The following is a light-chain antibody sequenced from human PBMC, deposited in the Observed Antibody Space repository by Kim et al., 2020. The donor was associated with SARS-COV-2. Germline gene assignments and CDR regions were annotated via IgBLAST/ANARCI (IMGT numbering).Light chain of an antibody. CDR3: QQYDDWPPWT. J-gene: IGKJ1*01. CDR1: QSVSNN. Sequence: SPGGRATLSCRASQSVSNNVAWYQQKPGQAPRLLIYGASTRATGIPARFSGSGSGTEFTLTISSLQSEDLAVYHCQQYDDWPPWTFGQGTKVDIK. V-gene: IGKV3-15*01. CDR2: GAS.